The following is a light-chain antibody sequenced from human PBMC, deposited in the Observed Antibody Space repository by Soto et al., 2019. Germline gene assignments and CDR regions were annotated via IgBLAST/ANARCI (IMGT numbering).Light chain of an antibody. CDR3: QQYNNWPFS. V-gene: IGKV3-15*01. Sequence: EIIMTQSPGTLSVSPGERATLSCRAAQGVTTNFAGYQQKSGQSPRLLIYDVSNRATGVPARFSGSGSETDFTLTISGLRSEDSAVYFCQQYNNWPFSFGQGTRLEIK. CDR2: DVS. J-gene: IGKJ5*01. CDR1: QGVTTN.